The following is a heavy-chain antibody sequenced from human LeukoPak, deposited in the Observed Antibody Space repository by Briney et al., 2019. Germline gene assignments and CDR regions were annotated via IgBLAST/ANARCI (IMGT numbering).Heavy chain of an antibody. CDR1: GGSISSGSYY. Sequence: SQTLSLTCTVSGGSISSGSYYWSWIRQPAGKGLEWVGRIYTSGSTNYNPSLKSRVTISVDTSKNQFSLKLSSVTAADTAVYYCARDDYDSSGYYYESWFDPWGQGTLVTVSS. V-gene: IGHV4-61*02. J-gene: IGHJ5*02. D-gene: IGHD3-22*01. CDR2: IYTSGST. CDR3: ARDDYDSSGYYYESWFDP.